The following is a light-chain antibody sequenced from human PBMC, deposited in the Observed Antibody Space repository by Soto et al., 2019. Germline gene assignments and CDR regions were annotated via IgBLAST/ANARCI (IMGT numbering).Light chain of an antibody. V-gene: IGLV2-14*01. Sequence: QSALTQPASVSGSPGQSITISCTGTSSDVGGYKYVSWYQQYPGKAPKLMIYEVSNRPSGVSNRFSGSKSGHTASLTISGLQADDEADYYCTSYTSSSSVLFGGGTKLTVL. CDR3: TSYTSSSSVL. CDR2: EVS. CDR1: SSDVGGYKY. J-gene: IGLJ2*01.